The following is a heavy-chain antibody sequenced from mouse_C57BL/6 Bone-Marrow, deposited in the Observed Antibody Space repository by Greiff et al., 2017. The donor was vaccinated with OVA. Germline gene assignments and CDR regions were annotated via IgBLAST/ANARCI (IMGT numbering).Heavy chain of an antibody. CDR1: GYTFTSYW. V-gene: IGHV1-50*01. D-gene: IGHD1-1*01. CDR2: IDPSDSYT. CDR3: ARVDYYGSSSYAKDY. Sequence: QVQLQQPGAELVKPGASVKLSCKASGYTFTSYWMQWVKQRPGQGLEWIGEIDPSDSYTNYNQKFKGKATLTVDTSSSTAYMQLSSLTSEDSAVYYCARVDYYGSSSYAKDYWGQGTSVTVSS. J-gene: IGHJ4*01.